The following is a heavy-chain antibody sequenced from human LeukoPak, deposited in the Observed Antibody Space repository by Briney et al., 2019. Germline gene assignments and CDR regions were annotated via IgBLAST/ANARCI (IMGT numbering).Heavy chain of an antibody. CDR3: ARGYCSSTSCSAFVDP. CDR1: GYTFTGYY. CDR2: INLNSGGT. J-gene: IGHJ5*02. V-gene: IGHV1-2*02. D-gene: IGHD2-2*01. Sequence: GASVKVSCKASGYTFTGYYMHWVRQAPGQGLEWMGWINLNSGGTNYAQKFQGRVTMTRDTSISTAYMELSRLRSDDTAVYYCARGYCSSTSCSAFVDPWGQGTLVTVSS.